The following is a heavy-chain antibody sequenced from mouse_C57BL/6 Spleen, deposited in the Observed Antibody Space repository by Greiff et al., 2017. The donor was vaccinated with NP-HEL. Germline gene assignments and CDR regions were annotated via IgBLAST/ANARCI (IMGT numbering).Heavy chain of an antibody. V-gene: IGHV1-55*01. CDR2: IYPGSGST. CDR3: ARDYDGYEDAMDY. D-gene: IGHD2-2*01. Sequence: QVQLQQPGAELVKPGASVKMSCKASGYTFTSYWITWVKQRPGQGLEWIGDIYPGSGSTNYNEKFKSKATLTVDTSSSTAYMQLSSLTSEDSAVYYCARDYDGYEDAMDYWGQGTSVTVSS. CDR1: GYTFTSYW. J-gene: IGHJ4*01.